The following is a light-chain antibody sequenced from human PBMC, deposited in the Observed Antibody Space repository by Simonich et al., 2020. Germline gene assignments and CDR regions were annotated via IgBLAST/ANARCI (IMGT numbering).Light chain of an antibody. J-gene: IGKJ1*01. CDR3: QQYYSTPQT. CDR1: QSVLYNSNNKNY. Sequence: DIVMTQSPDSLAVSLGERATINCKSSQSVLYNSNNKNYLAWYQQKPGQPPKLLISWATTRESGVPDRFSGSGSVTDFTLTISSLQSEDVAVYYCQQYYSTPQTFGQGTKVEIK. CDR2: WAT. V-gene: IGKV4-1*01.